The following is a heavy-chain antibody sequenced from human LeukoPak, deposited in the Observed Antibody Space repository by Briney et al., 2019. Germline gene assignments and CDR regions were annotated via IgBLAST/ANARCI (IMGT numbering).Heavy chain of an antibody. CDR2: ISAYNGNT. D-gene: IGHD6-19*01. CDR1: GGTFSSYA. J-gene: IGHJ4*02. V-gene: IGHV1-18*01. Sequence: ASVKVSCKASGGTFSSYAISWVRQAPGQGLEWMGWISAYNGNTNYAQKLQGRVTMTTDTSTSTAYMELSSLRSEDTAVYYCAGGIAVRPYPFDYWGQGTLVTVSS. CDR3: AGGIAVRPYPFDY.